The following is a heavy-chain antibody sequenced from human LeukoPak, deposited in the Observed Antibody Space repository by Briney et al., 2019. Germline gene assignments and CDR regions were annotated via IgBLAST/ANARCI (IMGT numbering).Heavy chain of an antibody. J-gene: IGHJ6*02. CDR3: ARESTRRGRYGMEV. CDR2: IYYSGST. CDR1: GGSISSYY. D-gene: IGHD1-1*01. Sequence: SETLSLTCTVSGGSISSYYWSWIRQPPGKGLEWIGYIYYSGSTNYNPSLKSRVTISVDTSKNQFSLKLSSVTAADTAVYYCARESTRRGRYGMEVWGQGTTVTGSS. V-gene: IGHV4-59*01.